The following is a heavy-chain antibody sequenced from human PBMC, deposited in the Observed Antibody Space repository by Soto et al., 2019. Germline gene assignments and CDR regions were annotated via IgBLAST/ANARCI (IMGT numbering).Heavy chain of an antibody. V-gene: IGHV1-18*04. D-gene: IGHD3-22*01. J-gene: IGHJ4*02. Sequence: ASVKVSCKASGYTFTSYGISWVRQAPGQGLEWMGWISAHNGNTNYAQKLQGRVTMTTDTSTSTAYMELRSLRSDDTAVYYCARTMIVVVNPTDWGQGTLVTVSA. CDR1: GYTFTSYG. CDR3: ARTMIVVVNPTD. CDR2: ISAHNGNT.